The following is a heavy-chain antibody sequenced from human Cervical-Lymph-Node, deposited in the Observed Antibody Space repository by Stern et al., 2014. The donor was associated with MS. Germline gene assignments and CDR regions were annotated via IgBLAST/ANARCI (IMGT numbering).Heavy chain of an antibody. CDR1: GGSISSGGYY. CDR3: ARAPYYDILTYYFDY. D-gene: IGHD3-9*01. Sequence: VQLVESGPGLVKPSQTLSLTCTVSGGSISSGGYYWSWIRQHPGKGLEWIGYIYYSGSTYYNPSLKSRVTISVDTSKNQFSLKLSSVTAADTAVYYCARAPYYDILTYYFDYWGQGTLVTVSS. CDR2: IYYSGST. J-gene: IGHJ4*02. V-gene: IGHV4-31*03.